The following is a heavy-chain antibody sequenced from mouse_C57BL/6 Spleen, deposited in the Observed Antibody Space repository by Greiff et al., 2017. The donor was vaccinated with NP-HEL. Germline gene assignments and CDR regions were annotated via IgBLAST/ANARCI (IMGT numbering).Heavy chain of an antibody. Sequence: EVMLVESEGGLVQPGSSMKLSCTASGFTFSDYYMAWVRQVPEKGLEWVANINYDGSSTYYLDSLKSRFIISRDNAKNILYLQMSSLKSEDTATYYCAREYYGSSYGGYFDVWGTGTTVTVSS. D-gene: IGHD1-1*01. J-gene: IGHJ1*03. V-gene: IGHV5-16*01. CDR3: AREYYGSSYGGYFDV. CDR1: GFTFSDYY. CDR2: INYDGSST.